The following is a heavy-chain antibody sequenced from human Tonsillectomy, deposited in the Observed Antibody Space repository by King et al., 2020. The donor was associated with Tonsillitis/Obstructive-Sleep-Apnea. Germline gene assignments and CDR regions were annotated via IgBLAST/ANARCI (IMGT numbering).Heavy chain of an antibody. CDR2: INHSGST. Sequence: VQLQQWGAGLLKPSGTLSLTCAVYGGSFSGYYWSWIRQPPGKGLEWIGEINHSGSTNYNPSLKSRVPISVHTSKNQFSLDLSSVTAADTAVYYCARDYTSSPYYYYYMDVWGKGTTVTVSS. D-gene: IGHD6-6*01. CDR1: GGSFSGYY. CDR3: ARDYTSSPYYYYYMDV. J-gene: IGHJ6*03. V-gene: IGHV4-34*01.